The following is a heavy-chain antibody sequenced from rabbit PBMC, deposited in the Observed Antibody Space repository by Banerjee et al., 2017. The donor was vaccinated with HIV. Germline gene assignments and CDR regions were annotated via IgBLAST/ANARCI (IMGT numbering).Heavy chain of an antibody. CDR1: GVSFNSGYD. Sequence: QSLEESGGDLVKPGASLTLTCIASGVSFNSGYDMCWARQAPGKGLEWVACAYAGSSGSTYSATWAKGRFTISKTSSTTVTLQMTSLTAADTATYFCARDAGTSFSTYGMDLWGPGTLVTVS. V-gene: IGHV1S40*01. CDR3: ARDAGTSFSTYGMDL. CDR2: AYAGSSGST. J-gene: IGHJ6*01. D-gene: IGHD8-1*01.